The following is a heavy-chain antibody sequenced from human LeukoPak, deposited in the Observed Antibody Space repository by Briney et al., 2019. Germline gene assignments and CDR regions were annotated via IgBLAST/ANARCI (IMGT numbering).Heavy chain of an antibody. J-gene: IGHJ5*02. V-gene: IGHV4-59*12. D-gene: IGHD6-13*01. CDR2: IYYSGST. CDR3: ARGPRIAADRVWFDP. CDR1: GGSISSYY. Sequence: SETLSLTCTVSGGSISSYYWSWIRQPPGKGLEWIGFIYYSGSTNYNPSLKSRVTISVDTSKNQFSLKLSSVTAADTAVYYCARGPRIAADRVWFDPWGQGTLVTVSS.